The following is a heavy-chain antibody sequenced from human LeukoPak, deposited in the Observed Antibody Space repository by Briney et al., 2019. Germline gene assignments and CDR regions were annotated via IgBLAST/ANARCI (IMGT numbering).Heavy chain of an antibody. J-gene: IGHJ6*03. CDR1: GDSISSNSYY. V-gene: IGHV4-39*07. CDR2: IHYGGST. CDR3: ARHFGEWDYYMDV. D-gene: IGHD3-10*01. Sequence: SETLSLTCTVSGDSISSNSYYWAWIRQPPGKGLTWIGSIHYGGSTYYKPSLKSRVAISVDTSKNQFSLRLSSVTAADTAVYYCARHFGEWDYYMDVWGKGTTVTVSS.